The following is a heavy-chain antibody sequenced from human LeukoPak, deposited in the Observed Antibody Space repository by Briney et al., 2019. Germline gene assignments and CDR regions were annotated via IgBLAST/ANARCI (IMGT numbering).Heavy chain of an antibody. V-gene: IGHV4-30-2*01. CDR3: ARDICRTSCYVGWFDP. CDR2: IYHSGST. CDR1: GGSISSGGYS. J-gene: IGHJ5*02. D-gene: IGHD2-2*01. Sequence: TLSLTCAVSGGSISSGGYSWSWIRQPPGKGLEWIGYIYHSGSTYYNPSLKSRVTISVDRSKNQLSLKLSSVTAADTAVYYCARDICRTSCYVGWFDPWGQGTLVTVSS.